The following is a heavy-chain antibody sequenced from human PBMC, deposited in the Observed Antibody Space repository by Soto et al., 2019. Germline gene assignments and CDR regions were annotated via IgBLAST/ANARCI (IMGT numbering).Heavy chain of an antibody. CDR3: ARGPPRRFLEWLLQ. D-gene: IGHD3-3*01. Sequence: QVQLVESGGGVVQPGRSLRLSCAASGFTFSSYGMHWVRQAPGKGLEWVAVIWYDGSNKYYADSVKGRFTISRDNSKNTLYLQMNSLRAEDTAVYYCARGPPRRFLEWLLQWGQGTLVTVSS. CDR1: GFTFSSYG. V-gene: IGHV3-33*01. CDR2: IWYDGSNK. J-gene: IGHJ4*02.